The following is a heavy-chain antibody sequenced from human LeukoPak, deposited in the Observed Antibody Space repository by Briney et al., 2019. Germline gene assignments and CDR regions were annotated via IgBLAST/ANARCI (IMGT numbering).Heavy chain of an antibody. CDR3: ALDINGDLFHI. CDR2: IKSDGSVT. CDR1: GFSFSAYW. V-gene: IGHV3-74*01. D-gene: IGHD2-21*01. Sequence: GGYLRLSCAASGFSFSAYWIHWVRQAPGKGLVWVSSIKSDGSVTSYADAVKGRFSLSADNAKNTQYLQMNSLRAEDTAMYYCALDINGDLFHIWGQGTPVTVSS. J-gene: IGHJ4*02.